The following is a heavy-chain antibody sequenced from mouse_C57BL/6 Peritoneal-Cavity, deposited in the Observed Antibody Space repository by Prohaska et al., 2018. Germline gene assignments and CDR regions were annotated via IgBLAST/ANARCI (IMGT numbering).Heavy chain of an antibody. CDR1: GFDFSRYC. D-gene: IGHD3-2*02. J-gene: IGHJ2*01. CDR3: ARLGYSGYHDS. V-gene: IGHV4-1*01. CDR2: INPDSRTI. Sequence: EVKFLQSGGGLVQPGGSLKFSCAASGFDFSRYCMSWVRRAPGKGLEWIGEINPDSRTINAAPSLRDKFIISRDNAKNTLYLQMSKVRSEDTALYYCARLGYSGYHDSWGQGTTLTVSS.